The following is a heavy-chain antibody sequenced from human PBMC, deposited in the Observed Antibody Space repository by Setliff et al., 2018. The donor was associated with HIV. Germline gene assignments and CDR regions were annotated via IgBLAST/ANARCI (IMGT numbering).Heavy chain of an antibody. D-gene: IGHD6-19*01. CDR3: ARGLAVAGKSYHDYYYMDV. CDR1: GYTFTSYD. Sequence: ASVKVSCKASGYTFTSYDINWVRQATGQGLEWMGWMNPNSGNTGYAQKFQGRVTTTRNTSISTAYMELSSLRSEDTAVYYCARGLAVAGKSYHDYYYMDVWGKGTTVTVS. J-gene: IGHJ6*03. CDR2: MNPNSGNT. V-gene: IGHV1-8*01.